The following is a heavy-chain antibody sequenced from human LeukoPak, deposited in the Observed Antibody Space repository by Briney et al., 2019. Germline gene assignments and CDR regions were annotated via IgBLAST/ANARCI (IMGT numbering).Heavy chain of an antibody. D-gene: IGHD3-16*01. J-gene: IGHJ4*02. Sequence: PGGSLRLSCAASGFSFSTTWMTWVHQTPGKGLELVANINIDGSQRYHADSVEGRFTISRDNVKNTLYLQMSSLRVEDTAVYYCARDPGWGALDYWGQGALVIVSS. CDR2: INIDGSQR. CDR3: ARDPGWGALDY. V-gene: IGHV3-7*03. CDR1: GFSFSTTW.